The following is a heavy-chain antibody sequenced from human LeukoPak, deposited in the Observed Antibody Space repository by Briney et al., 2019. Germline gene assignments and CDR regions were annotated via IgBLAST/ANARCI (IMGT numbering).Heavy chain of an antibody. Sequence: GGSLRLSCAASGFTFNSYSMNWFRQAPGKGLEWVSSISSSSRFIYYADSVKGRFTISRDNAKNSLYLQMNSLRAEDTAVYYCARDKVVGATYFDYWGQGILVTVSS. D-gene: IGHD1-26*01. CDR2: ISSSSRFI. CDR1: GFTFNSYS. J-gene: IGHJ4*02. CDR3: ARDKVVGATYFDY. V-gene: IGHV3-21*01.